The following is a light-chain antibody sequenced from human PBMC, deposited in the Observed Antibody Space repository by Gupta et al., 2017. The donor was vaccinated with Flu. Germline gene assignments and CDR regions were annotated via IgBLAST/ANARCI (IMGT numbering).Light chain of an antibody. V-gene: IGLV2-8*01. Sequence: QSALTQPPSASGSPGPSVTISCTGTSSDVGGYNYVSWYQQHPVKAPKLMIYEVSKRPSGVPDRFSGSKSGNTASLTVSGLQAEDEADYYCSSYAGSNNLGVFGGGTKLTVL. J-gene: IGLJ2*01. CDR2: EVS. CDR1: SSDVGGYNY. CDR3: SSYAGSNNLGV.